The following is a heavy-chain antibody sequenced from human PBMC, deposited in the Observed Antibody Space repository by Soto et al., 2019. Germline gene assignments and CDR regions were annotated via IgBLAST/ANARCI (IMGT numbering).Heavy chain of an antibody. V-gene: IGHV4-30-4*01. CDR2: IYYSVST. Sequence: QVQLQESGPGLVKPSQTLSLTCTVSGGSISSGDYYWSWIRQPPGKGLEWIGYIYYSVSTYYNPSLKRRVTISVDTSKNQFSLKLSSVTAADTAVYYCARGLDYGGNAPLAYWGQGTLVTVSS. D-gene: IGHD4-17*01. CDR1: GGSISSGDYY. J-gene: IGHJ4*02. CDR3: ARGLDYGGNAPLAY.